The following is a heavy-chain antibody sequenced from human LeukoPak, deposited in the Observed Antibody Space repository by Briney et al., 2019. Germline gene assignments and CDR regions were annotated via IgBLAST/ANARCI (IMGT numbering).Heavy chain of an antibody. CDR2: IYHSGST. J-gene: IGHJ4*02. CDR1: GGSISSSSYY. Sequence: SETLSLTCTVSGGSISSSSYYWGWIRQPPGKGLEWIGYIYHSGSTYYNPSLKSRVTISVDRSKNQFSLKLSSVTAADTAVYYCAREARLSYGAYYFDYWGQGTLVTVSS. V-gene: IGHV4-39*07. CDR3: AREARLSYGAYYFDY. D-gene: IGHD4/OR15-4a*01.